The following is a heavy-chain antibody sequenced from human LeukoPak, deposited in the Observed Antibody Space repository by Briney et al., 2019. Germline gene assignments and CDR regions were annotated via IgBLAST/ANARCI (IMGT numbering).Heavy chain of an antibody. J-gene: IGHJ4*02. CDR1: GGTFSSYA. CDR3: ARISPTGYTVPY. D-gene: IGHD5-24*01. CDR2: IMPIFRTA. V-gene: IGHV1-69*05. Sequence: AAVKVSCKASGGTFSSYAISWVRQAPGQGLEWMGGIMPIFRTANYAQKLQGRVTMTTDTSTSTAYMELSSLRSDDTAVYYCARISPTGYTVPYWGQGTLVTVSS.